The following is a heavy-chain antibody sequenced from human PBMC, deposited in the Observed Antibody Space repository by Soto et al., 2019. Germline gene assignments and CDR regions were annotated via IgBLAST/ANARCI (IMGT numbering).Heavy chain of an antibody. CDR3: ARGDSSSWYAFDI. CDR2: ISYDGSNK. V-gene: IGHV3-30-3*01. J-gene: IGHJ3*02. CDR1: GFTFSSYA. Sequence: GGSLRLSCAASGFTFSSYAMHWVRQAPGKGLEWVAVISYDGSNKYYADSVKGRFTISRDNSKNTLYLQMNSLRAEDTAVYYCARGDSSSWYAFDIWGQGTMVTGSS. D-gene: IGHD6-13*01.